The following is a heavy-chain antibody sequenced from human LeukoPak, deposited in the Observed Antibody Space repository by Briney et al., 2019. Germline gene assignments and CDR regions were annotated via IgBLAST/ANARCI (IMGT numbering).Heavy chain of an antibody. V-gene: IGHV4-61*02. CDR1: GGSISSGSYY. CDR3: ARVASAYDEYFDY. Sequence: SETLRLTCTVSGGSISSGSYYWSWIRQPAGKGLEWIGRIYTSGSTNYNPFLKSRVTISVDTSKNQFSLKLSSVTAADTAVYYCARVASAYDEYFDYWGQGTLVTVSS. D-gene: IGHD5-12*01. J-gene: IGHJ4*02. CDR2: IYTSGST.